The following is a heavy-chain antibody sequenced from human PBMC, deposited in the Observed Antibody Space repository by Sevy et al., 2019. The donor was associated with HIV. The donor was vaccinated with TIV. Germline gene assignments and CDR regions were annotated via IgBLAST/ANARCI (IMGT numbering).Heavy chain of an antibody. Sequence: GGSLRLSCAASGFTISVYSMNWVRQAPGKGLEWLAYIGSSGSTIAYADSVKGRSTISRDNAWSSLFLQMNSLRPEDTAVYYCASDVYYSDGSGYDFEHWGHGTLVTVSS. CDR3: ASDVYYSDGSGYDFEH. D-gene: IGHD3-22*01. CDR1: GFTISVYS. V-gene: IGHV3-48*04. CDR2: IGSSGSTI. J-gene: IGHJ4*01.